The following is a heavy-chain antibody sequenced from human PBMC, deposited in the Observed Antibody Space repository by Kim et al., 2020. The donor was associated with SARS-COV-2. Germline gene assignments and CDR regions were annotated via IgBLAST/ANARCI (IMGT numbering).Heavy chain of an antibody. CDR2: INPDTGGT. J-gene: IGHJ4*02. CDR1: GYTFSAYY. D-gene: IGHD5-18*01. V-gene: IGHV1-2*02. Sequence: ASVKVSCQTSGYTFSAYYIHWVRQAPGQGLQYMGWINPDTGGTYYAQNFQGRVTLTRDTSITTAYMEMTRLKSDDTAVFYCAIRQQRYGYNKWGQGTLVT. CDR3: AIRQQRYGYNK.